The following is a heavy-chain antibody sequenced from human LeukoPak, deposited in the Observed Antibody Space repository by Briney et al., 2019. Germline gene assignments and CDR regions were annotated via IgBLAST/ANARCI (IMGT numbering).Heavy chain of an antibody. Sequence: PSETLSLTCTSSGGSISSGGYYWSWIRQHPGKGLEWIGYIYYSGSTYYNPSLKSRVTISVDTSKSQFSLKLSSVTAADTAVYYCAREGYDLNYYYYGMDVWGQGTTVTVSS. CDR1: GGSISSGGYY. D-gene: IGHD5-12*01. CDR2: IYYSGST. CDR3: AREGYDLNYYYYGMDV. J-gene: IGHJ6*02. V-gene: IGHV4-31*03.